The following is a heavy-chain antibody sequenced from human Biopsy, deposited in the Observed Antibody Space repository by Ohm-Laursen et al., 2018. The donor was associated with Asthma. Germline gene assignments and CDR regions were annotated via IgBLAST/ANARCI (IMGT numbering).Heavy chain of an antibody. CDR2: ISWNSATI. J-gene: IGHJ4*02. V-gene: IGHV3-9*01. CDR1: GFKLDEYT. CDR3: AKVRSDWVITESFDY. Sequence: SLRLSCAASGFKLDEYTMHWVRQAPAKGLEWVSGISWNSATIGYADSVEGRFTISRDNAKNSVFLHMDSLRPEDTAFYYCAKVRSDWVITESFDYWGQGVLVTVSS. D-gene: IGHD3-22*01.